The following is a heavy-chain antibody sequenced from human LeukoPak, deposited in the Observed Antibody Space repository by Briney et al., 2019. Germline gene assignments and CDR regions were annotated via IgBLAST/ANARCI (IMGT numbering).Heavy chain of an antibody. CDR1: GYTFTGYY. D-gene: IGHD6-19*01. J-gene: IGHJ6*02. CDR3: ARDSQYSSGLHLYYYGMDV. CDR2: INPNSGGT. Sequence: ASVKVSCKASGYTFTGYYMHWVRQAPGQGLEWMGWINPNSGGTNYAQKFQGRVTMTRDTSISTAYMELSRLRSDDTAVYYCARDSQYSSGLHLYYYGMDVWGQGTTVTVSS. V-gene: IGHV1-2*02.